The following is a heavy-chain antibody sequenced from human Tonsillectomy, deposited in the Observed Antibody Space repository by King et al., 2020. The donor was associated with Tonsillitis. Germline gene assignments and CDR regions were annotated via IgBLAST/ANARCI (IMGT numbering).Heavy chain of an antibody. CDR3: ARENHRWSIVGVVAATPNWFDP. CDR1: GFTFSSYW. J-gene: IGHJ5*02. V-gene: IGHV3-7*04. CDR2: IKQDGSEK. Sequence: VQLVESGGGLVQPGGSLRLSCAASGFTFSSYWMSWVRQAPGKGLEWVANIKQDGSEKYYVDSVKGRFTISRDNAKNSLYLQMNSLRAEDTAVYYCARENHRWSIVGVVAATPNWFDPWGQGTLVTVSS. D-gene: IGHD2-15*01.